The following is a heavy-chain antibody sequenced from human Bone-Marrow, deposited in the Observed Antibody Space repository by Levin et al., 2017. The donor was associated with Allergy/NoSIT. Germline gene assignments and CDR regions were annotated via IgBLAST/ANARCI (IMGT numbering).Heavy chain of an antibody. Sequence: GGSLRLSCVASGFTFSIHWMHWVRQAPGKGLVWVSRIDSDGTTTSYADSVKGRFTISRDNVKNTLYLQMSSLRAEDTAVYYCARGQWLPGRWGQGTLVTVSS. J-gene: IGHJ4*02. V-gene: IGHV3-74*01. CDR2: IDSDGTTT. CDR3: ARGQWLPGR. CDR1: GFTFSIHW. D-gene: IGHD6-19*01.